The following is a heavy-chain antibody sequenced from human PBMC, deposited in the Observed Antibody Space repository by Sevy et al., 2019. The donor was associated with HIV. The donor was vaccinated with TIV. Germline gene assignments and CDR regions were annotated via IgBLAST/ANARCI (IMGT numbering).Heavy chain of an antibody. V-gene: IGHV4-59*01. D-gene: IGHD4-17*01. CDR2: IYYSGNT. CDR1: GDSISTYY. J-gene: IGHJ5*02. Sequence: SETLSLTCSVFGDSISTYYWTWIRQPPGKGLEWFGYIYYSGNTNFNPSLKRRVTMSVDTSKNQFSLKLSSVTAADTAVYYCARHWGVTRPFDPWGQGTLVTVSS. CDR3: ARHWGVTRPFDP.